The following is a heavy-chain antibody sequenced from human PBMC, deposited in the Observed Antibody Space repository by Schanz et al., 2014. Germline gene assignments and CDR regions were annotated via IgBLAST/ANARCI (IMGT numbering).Heavy chain of an antibody. Sequence: QVQLVESGGGVVQPGRSLRLSCAASGFTFSAYGMHWVRQAPGKGLEWVAVIWYDGNNKYYADSVKGRFTISRDNSKNTLYLQMNSLRAEDTALYYCARALFGSGHGDVWGQGTTVTVSS. CDR1: GFTFSAYG. CDR3: ARALFGSGHGDV. D-gene: IGHD3-10*01. V-gene: IGHV3-33*01. CDR2: IWYDGNNK. J-gene: IGHJ6*02.